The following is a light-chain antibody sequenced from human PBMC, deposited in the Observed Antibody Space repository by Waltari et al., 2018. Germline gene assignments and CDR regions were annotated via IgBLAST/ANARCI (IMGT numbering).Light chain of an antibody. J-gene: IGLJ2*01. CDR1: SSTLGRHT. V-gene: IGLV1-44*01. CDR2: GNN. CDR3: AAWDDSLSGSEV. Sequence: QSVLHQPPSASRTPGQRVPIYCPGRSSTLGRHTVMSYQQFPGMAPKLLIHGNNQRPSGGPDRFSGSRSGTSASLAISGLQSEDEADYYCAAWDDSLSGSEVFGGGTKLTVL.